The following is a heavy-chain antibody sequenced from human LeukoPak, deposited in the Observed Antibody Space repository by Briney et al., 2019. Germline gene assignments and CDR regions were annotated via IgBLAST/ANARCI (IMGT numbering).Heavy chain of an antibody. CDR2: NDGSGGSA. D-gene: IGHD4-17*01. Sequence: PGGSLRLSCAASGFTFTSNSMCCVLQAPGNGLKVFSANDGSGGSAHSADSVRGRLTISRDNSKNTLYLQMNSLRAEDTAVYYCAKFNYGDYDGAWGQGTLVTVSS. CDR1: GFTFTSNS. V-gene: IGHV3-23*01. J-gene: IGHJ5*02. CDR3: AKFNYGDYDGA.